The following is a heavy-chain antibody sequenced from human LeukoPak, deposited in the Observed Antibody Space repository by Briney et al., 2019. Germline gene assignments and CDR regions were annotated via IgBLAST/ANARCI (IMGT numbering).Heavy chain of an antibody. D-gene: IGHD3-22*01. Sequence: GGSLRLSCAASGFTVSSNYMSWVRQAPGKGLEWVSVMYSVGGTYYADSVKGGFTISRDNSKNTLYLQINSLRAEDTAVYYCRGYYYDSSGFYRDYWGHGTLVTVSS. CDR1: GFTVSSNY. CDR2: MYSVGGT. V-gene: IGHV3-53*05. J-gene: IGHJ4*01. CDR3: RGYYYDSSGFYRDY.